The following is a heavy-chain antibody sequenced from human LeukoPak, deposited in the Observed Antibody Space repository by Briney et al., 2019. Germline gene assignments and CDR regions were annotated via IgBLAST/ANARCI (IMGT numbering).Heavy chain of an antibody. CDR3: ARPLAVYYYDSSGYST. Sequence: PSETLSLTCTVSGGSISSSSYYWGWIRQPPGKGLEWIGSIYYSGSTYYNPSLKSRVTISVDTSKNQFSLKLSSVTAADTAVYYCARPLAVYYYDSSGYSTWGQGTLVTVSS. CDR2: IYYSGST. V-gene: IGHV4-39*07. J-gene: IGHJ5*02. CDR1: GGSISSSSYY. D-gene: IGHD3-22*01.